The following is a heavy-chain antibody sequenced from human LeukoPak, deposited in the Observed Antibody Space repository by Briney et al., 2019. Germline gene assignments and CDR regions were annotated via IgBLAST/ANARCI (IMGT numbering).Heavy chain of an antibody. D-gene: IGHD3-22*01. CDR1: GFTFSSYA. J-gene: IGHJ4*02. CDR3: AKGGSMIPY. V-gene: IGHV3-23*01. CDR2: ISGSGGST. Sequence: PGGSLRLSCAASGFTFSSYAMSGVRQAPGKGLKWVAAISGSGGSTYYADSVKGRFTISRDNSKNTLYLQMNSLRAEDTAVYYCAKGGSMIPYWGQGTLVTVSS.